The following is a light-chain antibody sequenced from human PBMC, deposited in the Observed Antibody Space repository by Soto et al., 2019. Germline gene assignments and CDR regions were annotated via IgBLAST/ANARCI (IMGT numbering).Light chain of an antibody. V-gene: IGLV1-40*01. CDR2: SDS. CDR3: QSYDSLSGSRV. J-gene: IGLJ1*01. CDR1: SSNIGAGYD. Sequence: QSVLTQPPSVSGAPGQRVTISCTGSSSNIGAGYDVHWYQQLPGTAPKLLIYSDSHRPSGVPDRFSGSKSGTSASLAITGLQAEDEADYYCQSYDSLSGSRVLGTGTKLTVL.